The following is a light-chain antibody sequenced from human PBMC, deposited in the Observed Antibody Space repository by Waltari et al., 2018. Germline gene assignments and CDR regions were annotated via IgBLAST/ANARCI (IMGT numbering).Light chain of an antibody. CDR3: QQYNNWPPIT. CDR2: GAS. J-gene: IGKJ5*01. CDR1: QNVSSK. V-gene: IGKV3-15*01. Sequence: ETVMTQSPASLSVSPGAGAILSCRASQNVSSKLAWYQQKPDQAPRLLIFGASTRATGIPARFSGSGSGTEFTLTISSLQSEDFAVYYCQQYNNWPPITFGQGTRLEIK.